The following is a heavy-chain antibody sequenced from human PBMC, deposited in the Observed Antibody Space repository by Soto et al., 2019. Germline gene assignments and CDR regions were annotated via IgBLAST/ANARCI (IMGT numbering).Heavy chain of an antibody. V-gene: IGHV3-21*01. D-gene: IGHD6-13*01. Sequence: EVQLVESGGGLVKPGGSLRLSCAASGFTFSSYSMNWVLQAPGKELEWVSSISSSSSYIYYADSVKGRFTNSRDNAKHSLCLQVNSLRAEDTAVYYCARGAAADDFDYCGQGTRVTVSS. CDR3: ARGAAADDFDY. CDR2: ISSSSSYI. CDR1: GFTFSSYS. J-gene: IGHJ4*02.